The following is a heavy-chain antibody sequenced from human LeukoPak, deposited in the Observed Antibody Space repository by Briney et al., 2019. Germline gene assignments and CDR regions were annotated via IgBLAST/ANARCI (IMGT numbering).Heavy chain of an antibody. CDR1: GFTFSSYG. CDR2: IRYDGSNK. Sequence: PGGSLRLSCAASGFTFSSYGMHWVRQAPGKGLEWVAFIRYDGSNKYYADSVKGRFTISRDNSKNTLYLQMNSLRAEDTAVYYCAKDHNDSSGYYVDYFDYWGQGTLVTVSS. V-gene: IGHV3-30*02. D-gene: IGHD3-22*01. J-gene: IGHJ4*02. CDR3: AKDHNDSSGYYVDYFDY.